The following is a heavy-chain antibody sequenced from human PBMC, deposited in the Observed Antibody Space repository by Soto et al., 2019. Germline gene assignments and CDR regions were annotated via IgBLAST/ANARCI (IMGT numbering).Heavy chain of an antibody. V-gene: IGHV3-30-3*01. Sequence: QVQVVESGGGVVQPGRSLRLSCAASGFTFNSYDMHWVRQAPGKGLEWVAVIPYDGSNKYYADSVKGRFTISRDNSKNTLYLQMNSLRPEDTAVYYCARDGRSSRNFDYWGQGTLVTVSS. D-gene: IGHD6-19*01. CDR1: GFTFNSYD. CDR3: ARDGRSSRNFDY. CDR2: IPYDGSNK. J-gene: IGHJ4*02.